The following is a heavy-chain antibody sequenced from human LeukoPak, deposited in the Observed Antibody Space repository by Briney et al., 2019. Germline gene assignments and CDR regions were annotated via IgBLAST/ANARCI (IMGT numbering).Heavy chain of an antibody. D-gene: IGHD3-10*01. V-gene: IGHV4-39*01. J-gene: IGHJ4*02. CDR2: IYYSGST. CDR1: GGSISSSSYY. Sequence: PSETLSLTCTVSGGSISSSSYYWGWIRQPPGKGLEWIGSIYYSGSTYYNPSLKSRVTISVDTSKNQFSLKLSSVTAADTAVYYCATQNGSGSYIVSDFDYWDQGTLVTVSS. CDR3: ATQNGSGSYIVSDFDY.